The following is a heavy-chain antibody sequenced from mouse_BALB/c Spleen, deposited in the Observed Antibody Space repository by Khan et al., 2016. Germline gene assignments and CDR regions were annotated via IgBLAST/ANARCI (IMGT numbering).Heavy chain of an antibody. D-gene: IGHD1-1*01. CDR3: AREGITTVVAKGLDY. V-gene: IGHV1S135*01. Sequence: VQLQQSGHELVKPGASVKVSCKASGYAFTSYNMYWVKQSHGKSLEWIGYIDPYNGDTSYNQKFKGKATLTVDKSSSTAYMHLNSLTSVDSAVYYCAREGITTVVAKGLDYWGQGTTVTVSS. J-gene: IGHJ2*01. CDR2: IDPYNGDT. CDR1: GYAFTSYN.